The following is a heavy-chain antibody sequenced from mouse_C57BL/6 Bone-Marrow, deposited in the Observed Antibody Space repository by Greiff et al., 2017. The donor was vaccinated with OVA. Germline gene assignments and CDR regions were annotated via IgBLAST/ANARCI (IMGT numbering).Heavy chain of an antibody. D-gene: IGHD2-3*01. CDR1: GFTFSDYG. CDR3: ARQGDGYCPYAMDY. J-gene: IGHJ4*01. V-gene: IGHV5-15*01. CDR2: ISNLAYSI. Sequence: EVMLVESGGGLVQPGGSLKLSCAASGFTFSDYGMAWVRQAPRKGPEWVAFISNLAYSIYYADTVTGRFTIPRANAKNTLYLEMSSLRSEDTAMYYCARQGDGYCPYAMDYWGQGTSVTVSS.